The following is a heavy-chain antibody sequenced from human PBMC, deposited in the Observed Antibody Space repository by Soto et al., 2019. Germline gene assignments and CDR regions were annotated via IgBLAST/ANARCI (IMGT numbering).Heavy chain of an antibody. V-gene: IGHV1-69*13. CDR3: ARERRLAAAGTDYYYYYGMDV. CDR2: IIPIFGTA. J-gene: IGHJ6*02. D-gene: IGHD6-13*01. CDR1: GGTFSSYA. Sequence: GAPVKVSCKASGGTFSSYAISWVRQAPGQGLEWMGGIIPIFGTANYAQKFQGRVTITADESTSTAYMELSSLRSEDTAVYYCARERRLAAAGTDYYYYYGMDVWGQGTTVTVSS.